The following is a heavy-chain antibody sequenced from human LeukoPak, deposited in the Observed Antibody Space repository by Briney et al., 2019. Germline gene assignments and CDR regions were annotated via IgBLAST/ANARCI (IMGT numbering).Heavy chain of an antibody. CDR3: ARVTAFDNSAYPAYYFDY. D-gene: IGHD3-22*01. CDR2: MYYSGST. Sequence: PSETLSLTCTVSGGSISSGSYYWGWIRQPPGKGLEWIGSMYYSGSTYSNPSLRSRVAISVDTSKNQFSLKLSSVTAADTAVYYCARVTAFDNSAYPAYYFDYWGQGTLVTVSS. V-gene: IGHV4-39*07. J-gene: IGHJ4*02. CDR1: GGSISSGSYY.